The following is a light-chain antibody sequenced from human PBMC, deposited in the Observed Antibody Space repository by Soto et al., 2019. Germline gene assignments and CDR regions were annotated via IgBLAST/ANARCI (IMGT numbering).Light chain of an antibody. Sequence: VVMTQSPLSLPVTLGQPASISCRSSHSLVNSDGNTYLHWFLQRPGQSPRRLIYKVSNRDAAVPDRVSSSGSGTDFTLKISRVEAEDLGVYYCMQGTHWPWTFGQGTKVEIK. J-gene: IGKJ1*01. CDR2: KVS. V-gene: IGKV2-30*01. CDR1: HSLVNSDGNTY. CDR3: MQGTHWPWT.